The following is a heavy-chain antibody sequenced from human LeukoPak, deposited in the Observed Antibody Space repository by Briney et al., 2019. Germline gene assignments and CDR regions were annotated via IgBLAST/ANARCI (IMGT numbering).Heavy chain of an antibody. V-gene: IGHV3-66*02. CDR1: GFTVSSNY. D-gene: IGHD3-16*01. Sequence: GGSLRLSCAASGFTVSSNYMSWVRQAPGKGLERVSVIYSGGSTYYADSVKGRFTISRDNSKNTLYLQMNSLRAEDTAVYYCARDLGPPDDAFDIWGQGTMVTVSS. J-gene: IGHJ3*02. CDR2: IYSGGST. CDR3: ARDLGPPDDAFDI.